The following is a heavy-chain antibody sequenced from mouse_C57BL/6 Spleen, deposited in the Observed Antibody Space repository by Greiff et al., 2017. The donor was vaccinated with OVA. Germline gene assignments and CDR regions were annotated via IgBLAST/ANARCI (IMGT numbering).Heavy chain of an antibody. CDR2: ISYDGSN. CDR3: ARETGTEAMDY. V-gene: IGHV3-6*01. Sequence: EVQLQESGPGLVKPSQSLSLTCSVTGYSITSGYYWNWIRQFPGNKLEWMGYISYDGSNNYNPSLKNRISITRDTSKNQFFLKLNSVTTEDTATYYCARETGTEAMDYWGHGTSVTVSS. D-gene: IGHD4-1*01. J-gene: IGHJ4*01. CDR1: GYSITSGYY.